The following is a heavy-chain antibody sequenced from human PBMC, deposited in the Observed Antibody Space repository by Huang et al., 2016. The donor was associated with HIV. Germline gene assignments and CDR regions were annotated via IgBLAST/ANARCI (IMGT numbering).Heavy chain of an antibody. V-gene: IGHV4-34*02. CDR3: AREIMISFGGPFDS. J-gene: IGHJ5*01. CDR1: GGSFSGYF. D-gene: IGHD3-16*01. Sequence: QVQLEQWGAGLLKPSETLSLTCAVYGGSFSGYFWNWIGQSPGKGLEWIGQINHAGVTDYNPSLKSRATISVDTSKNQFSLRLTSVTAADTAIYYCAREIMISFGGPFDSWGHGNLVTVSS. CDR2: INHAGVT.